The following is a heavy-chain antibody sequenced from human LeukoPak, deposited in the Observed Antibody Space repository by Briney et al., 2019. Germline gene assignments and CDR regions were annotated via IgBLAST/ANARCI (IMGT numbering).Heavy chain of an antibody. CDR2: ISGGGNT. Sequence: PAGGPLRLSCVASGFTGSSNYMSWVRQAPGKGLEWVSIISGGGNTYYADSVKDRFTISRDNSKSTLYLQMKGLRAEDTAVYYCGSRDKGYYYGLDVWGQGTTVTVSS. CDR3: GSRDKGYYYGLDV. V-gene: IGHV3-66*01. CDR1: GFTGSSNY. D-gene: IGHD5-24*01. J-gene: IGHJ6*02.